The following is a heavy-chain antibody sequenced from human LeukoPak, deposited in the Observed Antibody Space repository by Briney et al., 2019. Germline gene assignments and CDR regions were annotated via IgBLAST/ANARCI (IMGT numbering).Heavy chain of an antibody. V-gene: IGHV4-34*01. CDR3: ARGGGGYSSGWYARRDRYYMDV. CDR2: INHSGSI. D-gene: IGHD6-19*01. J-gene: IGHJ6*03. CDR1: GRSFSGYY. Sequence: SQTLSLTCAVYGRSFSGYYWSWIRQPPGKGLEWIGEINHSGSINHNPSLKSRVTISVDTSKNQFSLKLSSVTAADTAVYYCARGGGGYSSGWYARRDRYYMDVWGKGTTVTVSS.